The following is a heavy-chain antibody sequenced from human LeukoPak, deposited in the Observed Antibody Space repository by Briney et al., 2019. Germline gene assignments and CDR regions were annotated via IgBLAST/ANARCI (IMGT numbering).Heavy chain of an antibody. D-gene: IGHD3-22*01. V-gene: IGHV1-69*05. CDR2: IIPIFGTA. CDR3: ASGSYYYDSSGYRVFDY. Sequence: ASVKVSCKASGGTFSSYAISWVRQASGQGLEWMGRIIPIFGTANYAQKFQGRVTITTDESTSTAYMELSSLRSEDTAVYYCASGSYYYDSSGYRVFDYWGQGTLVTVSS. J-gene: IGHJ4*02. CDR1: GGTFSSYA.